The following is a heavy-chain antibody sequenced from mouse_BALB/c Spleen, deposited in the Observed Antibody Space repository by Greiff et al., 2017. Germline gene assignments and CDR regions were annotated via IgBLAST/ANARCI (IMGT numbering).Heavy chain of an antibody. J-gene: IGHJ3*01. CDR1: GYTFTSYW. Sequence: DLVKPGASVKLSCKASGYTFTSYWINWVKQRPGQGLEWIGRIAPGSGSTYYNEKFKGKATLTVDTSSSTAYMQLSSLASEDSAVYFCAKDNTYAFAYWGQGTLVTVSA. D-gene: IGHD5-1-1*01. CDR2: IAPGSGST. V-gene: IGHV1S41*01. CDR3: AKDNTYAFAY.